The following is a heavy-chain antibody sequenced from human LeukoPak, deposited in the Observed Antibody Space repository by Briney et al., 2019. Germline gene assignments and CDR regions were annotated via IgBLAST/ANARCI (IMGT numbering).Heavy chain of an antibody. J-gene: IGHJ4*02. V-gene: IGHV4-61*02. CDR1: GGSSSSGSYY. D-gene: IGHD1-26*01. CDR3: ATWEPRGYYFDY. Sequence: PSETLSLTCTVSGGSSSSGSYYWSWIRQPAGKGLEWIGRIYTSGSTNYNPSLKSRVTISVDTSKNQFSLKLSSVTAADTAVYYCATWEPRGYYFDYWGQGTLVTVSS. CDR2: IYTSGST.